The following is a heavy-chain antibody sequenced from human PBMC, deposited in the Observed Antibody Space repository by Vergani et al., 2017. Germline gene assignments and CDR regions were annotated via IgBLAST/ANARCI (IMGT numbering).Heavy chain of an antibody. CDR3: ARTAEAFDI. Sequence: QVQLVESGGGVVQPGRSLRLSCAASGFTFSSYGMHWVRQAPGKGLEWVAVIWYYGSNKYYADSVKGRFTISRDNSKNTLYLQMNSLRAEDTAVYYCARTAEAFDIWGQGTMVTVSS. J-gene: IGHJ3*02. V-gene: IGHV3-33*01. D-gene: IGHD2-21*02. CDR1: GFTFSSYG. CDR2: IWYYGSNK.